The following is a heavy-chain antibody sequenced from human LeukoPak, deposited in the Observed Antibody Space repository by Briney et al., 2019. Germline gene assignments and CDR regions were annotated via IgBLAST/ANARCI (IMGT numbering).Heavy chain of an antibody. CDR3: ARSYDFSSGYYQYFFDY. J-gene: IGHJ4*02. V-gene: IGHV3-23*01. CDR2: ISGSGDTT. Sequence: GSLRLSCAASGFTFSSYSMNWVRQAPGKGLEWVSTISGSGDTTYYAGSVEGRFTISRDNSKNTLFLQMTSLRVEDTAVYYCARSYDFSSGYYQYFFDYWGQGTLVTVSS. CDR1: GFTFSSYS. D-gene: IGHD3-3*01.